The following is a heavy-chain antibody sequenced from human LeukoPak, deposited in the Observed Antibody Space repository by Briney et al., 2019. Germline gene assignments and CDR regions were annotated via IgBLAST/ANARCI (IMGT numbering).Heavy chain of an antibody. J-gene: IGHJ6*04. D-gene: IGHD6-13*01. V-gene: IGHV1-3*01. CDR1: GYTFTNYV. CDR2: INAGNGDT. CDR3: AREELVPYGMDV. Sequence: ASVKVSCKASGYTFTNYVIHWVRQAPGQRLESMGWINAGNGDTKYSQKFQGRVTITRDTFASTAYMELSSLRSEDTAVYYCAREELVPYGMDVWGKGTTVTVS.